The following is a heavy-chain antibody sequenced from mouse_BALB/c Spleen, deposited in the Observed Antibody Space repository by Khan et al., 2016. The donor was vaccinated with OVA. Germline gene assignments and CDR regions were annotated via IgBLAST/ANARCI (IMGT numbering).Heavy chain of an antibody. CDR1: GYTFTSYW. Sequence: QVRLQQSGAELARPGASVKMSCKASGYTFTSYWMHWVKQRPGQGLEWIGYINPSTDYTYYNQNFKDKATLTADKSSNTAYMQLTGLTSEDSAVYYCVNHGSSSAWFTYWGQGTLVTVSA. CDR3: VNHGSSSAWFTY. D-gene: IGHD1-1*01. CDR2: INPSTDYT. J-gene: IGHJ3*01. V-gene: IGHV1-4*01.